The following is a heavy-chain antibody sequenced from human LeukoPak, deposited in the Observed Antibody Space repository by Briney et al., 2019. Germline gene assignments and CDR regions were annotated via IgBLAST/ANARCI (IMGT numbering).Heavy chain of an antibody. V-gene: IGHV3-30*19. CDR1: GFTFSGYG. J-gene: IGHJ4*02. CDR2: ISFDGNKQ. CDR3: TRASGSHSNFDY. D-gene: IGHD1-26*01. Sequence: PGGSLRLSCAASGFTFSGYGMHWVRQAPGKGLEWVAVISFDGNKQYFADPVRGRFTISRDDSKTTLDLHMENLGIEDTAVYYCTRASGSHSNFDYWGQGTLVTVSS.